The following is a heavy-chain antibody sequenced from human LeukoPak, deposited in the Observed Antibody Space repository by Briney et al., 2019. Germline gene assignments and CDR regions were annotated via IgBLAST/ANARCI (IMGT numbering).Heavy chain of an antibody. J-gene: IGHJ4*02. CDR1: GASISSYY. Sequence: SETLSLTCTVSGASISSYYWSWIRQPPGKGLEWIGYIYYSGSTNYNPSLKSRVTISVDTSKNQFSLKLSSVTAADTAVYYCARGARFYDSSGYPTGYWGQGTLVTVSS. V-gene: IGHV4-59*01. CDR2: IYYSGST. D-gene: IGHD3-22*01. CDR3: ARGARFYDSSGYPTGY.